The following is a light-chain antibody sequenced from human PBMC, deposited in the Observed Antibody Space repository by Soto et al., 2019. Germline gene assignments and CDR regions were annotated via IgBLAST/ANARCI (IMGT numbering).Light chain of an antibody. Sequence: QSVLTQPPSASGTPEQRVFISCSGSSSNIGGTNYAYWYQQLPGAAPKLIVSEVSHRPSGVSNRFSGSKSGNTASLTISGLQSEDEADYYCISYTSDDVRYVFGTGTKLTVL. CDR1: SSNIGGTNY. J-gene: IGLJ1*01. V-gene: IGLV1-47*01. CDR2: EVS. CDR3: ISYTSDDVRYV.